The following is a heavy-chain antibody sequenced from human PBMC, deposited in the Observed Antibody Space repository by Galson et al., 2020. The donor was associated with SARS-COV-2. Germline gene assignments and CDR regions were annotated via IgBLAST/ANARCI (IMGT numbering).Heavy chain of an antibody. CDR2: IKPDNGGT. D-gene: IGHD2-8*01. CDR1: GYTFTGNY. J-gene: IGHJ4*02. Sequence: ASVKVSCKTSGYTFTGNYIHWVRQAPGQGIEWMGWIKPDNGGTRYAPKFQGRVTMTRDTSISTAYMDVSGLTSDDTAVYYCARDTNGKTFEYWGQGTLVTVSS. V-gene: IGHV1-2*02. CDR3: ARDTNGKTFEY.